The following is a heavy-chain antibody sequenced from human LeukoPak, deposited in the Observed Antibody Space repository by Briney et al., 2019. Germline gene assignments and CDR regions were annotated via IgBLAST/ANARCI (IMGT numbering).Heavy chain of an antibody. Sequence: PSETLSLTCTVSGGSISSHYWSWIRQPPGKGLEWIGYIYYSGSTNYNPSLKSRVTISVDTSKNQFSLKLSSVTAADTAVYYCARGASYYDSSGYYYYFDYWGQGTLVTVSS. V-gene: IGHV4-59*11. D-gene: IGHD3-22*01. CDR3: ARGASYYDSSGYYYYFDY. CDR2: IYYSGST. CDR1: GGSISSHY. J-gene: IGHJ4*02.